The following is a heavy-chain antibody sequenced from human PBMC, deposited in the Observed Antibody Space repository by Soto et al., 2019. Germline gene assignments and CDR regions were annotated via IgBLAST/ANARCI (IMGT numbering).Heavy chain of an antibody. D-gene: IGHD3-16*01. Sequence: QVQLQESGPGLVKPSQTLSLTCTVSGGSISSGDYYWSWIRQPPGKGLEWIGYIYYSGSTYYNPSLKSRVTISVDTAKNHFSLKLSSVTAADRAVYYWARDNEGEEGTRTIGWFDPWGQGTRVTVSS. CDR2: IYYSGST. J-gene: IGHJ5*02. CDR1: GGSISSGDYY. V-gene: IGHV4-30-4*01. CDR3: ARDNEGEEGTRTIGWFDP.